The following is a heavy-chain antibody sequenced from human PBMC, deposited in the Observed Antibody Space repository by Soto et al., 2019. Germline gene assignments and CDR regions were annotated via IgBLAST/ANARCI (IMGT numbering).Heavy chain of an antibody. J-gene: IGHJ5*02. CDR1: GFTFSSYS. CDR3: VREGPDCSSTSCYEYNWFDP. Sequence: GGSLRLSCAASGFTFSSYSMNWVRQAPGKGLEWVSSISSSSSYIYYADSVKGRFTISRDNAKNSLYLQMNSLRAEDTAVYYCVREGPDCSSTSCYEYNWFDPWGQGTLVTVSS. CDR2: ISSSSSYI. V-gene: IGHV3-21*01. D-gene: IGHD2-2*01.